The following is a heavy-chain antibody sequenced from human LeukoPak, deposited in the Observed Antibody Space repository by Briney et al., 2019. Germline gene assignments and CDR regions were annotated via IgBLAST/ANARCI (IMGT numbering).Heavy chain of an antibody. CDR3: ARGLGATGPYDY. CDR2: INHSGST. Sequence: PPETLSLTCAVYGGSFSGYYWSWIRQPPGKGLEWIGEINHSGSTNYNPSLKSRVTISVDTSKNQFPLKLSSVTAADTAVYYCARGLGATGPYDYWGQGTLVTVSS. V-gene: IGHV4-34*01. D-gene: IGHD3-9*01. J-gene: IGHJ4*02. CDR1: GGSFSGYY.